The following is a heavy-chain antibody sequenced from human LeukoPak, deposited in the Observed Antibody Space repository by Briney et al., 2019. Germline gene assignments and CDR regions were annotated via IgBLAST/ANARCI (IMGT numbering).Heavy chain of an antibody. CDR3: ARTNPWELKYYFDY. V-gene: IGHV3-11*01. J-gene: IGHJ4*02. CDR2: ISNSGSTI. D-gene: IGHD1-7*01. Sequence: GGSLRLSCAASGFTFSDSYMTWIRQAPGKGLEWVSYISNSGSTIYYADSVKGRFTTSRDNAMSSLYLQMNSLRAEDTAVYYCARTNPWELKYYFDYWGQGTLVTVSS. CDR1: GFTFSDSY.